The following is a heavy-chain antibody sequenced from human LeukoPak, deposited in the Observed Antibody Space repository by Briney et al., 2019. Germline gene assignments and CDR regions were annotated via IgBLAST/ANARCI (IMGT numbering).Heavy chain of an antibody. CDR2: INHSGST. CDR1: GGSFSGYY. D-gene: IGHD6-19*01. V-gene: IGHV4-34*01. J-gene: IGHJ4*02. CDR3: ARGPGGGNGWYIEY. Sequence: SETLSLTCAVYGGSFSGYYWSWIRQPPGKGLEWIGEINHSGSTNYNPSLKSRVTISVDKSKNQFSLNLSSVTAADTAVYYCARGPGGGNGWYIEYWGQGTLVTVSS.